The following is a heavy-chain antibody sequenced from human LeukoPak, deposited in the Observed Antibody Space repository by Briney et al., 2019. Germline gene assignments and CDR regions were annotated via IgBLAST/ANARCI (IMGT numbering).Heavy chain of an antibody. D-gene: IGHD1-26*01. V-gene: IGHV1-18*01. J-gene: IGHJ4*02. Sequence: GGSLRLSCAASGFTFTSYGISWVRQAPGQGLEWMGWISAYNGNTDYAQKLQGRVTMTTDTSTSTAYMELRSLRSDDTAVYYCARGSPKIVGAISYWGQGTLVTVSS. CDR3: ARGSPKIVGAISY. CDR1: GFTFTSYG. CDR2: ISAYNGNT.